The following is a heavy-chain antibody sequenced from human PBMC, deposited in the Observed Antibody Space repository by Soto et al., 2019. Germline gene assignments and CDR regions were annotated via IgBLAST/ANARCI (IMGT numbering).Heavy chain of an antibody. V-gene: IGHV4-38-2*02. CDR2: IYHSGST. D-gene: IGHD3-10*01. CDR3: ARDLGFRFDP. CDR1: GYSISSGYY. J-gene: IGHJ5*02. Sequence: SETLSLTCAVSGYSISSGYYWGCIRQPPGKGLEWIGSIYHSGSTYYNPSLKSRVTISVDTSKNQFSLKLSSVTAADTAVYYCARDLGFRFDPWGQGTLVTVS.